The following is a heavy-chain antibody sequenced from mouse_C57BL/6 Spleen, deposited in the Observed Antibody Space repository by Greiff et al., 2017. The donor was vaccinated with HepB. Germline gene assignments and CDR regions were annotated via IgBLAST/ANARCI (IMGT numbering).Heavy chain of an antibody. CDR2: IWRGGST. D-gene: IGHD2-3*01. CDR3: AKKAIYDGSMDY. CDR1: GFSLTSYG. J-gene: IGHJ4*01. Sequence: VMLVESGPGLVQPSQSLSITCTVSGFSLTSYGVHWVRQSPGKGLEWLGVIWRGGSTDYNAAFMSRLSITKDNSKSQVFFKMNSLQADDTAIYYCAKKAIYDGSMDYWGQGTSVTVSS. V-gene: IGHV2-5*01.